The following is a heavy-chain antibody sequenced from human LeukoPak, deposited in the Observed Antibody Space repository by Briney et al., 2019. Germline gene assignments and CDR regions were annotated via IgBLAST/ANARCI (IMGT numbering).Heavy chain of an antibody. J-gene: IGHJ6*02. CDR2: IIPIFGTA. CDR1: GGTFSSYA. CDR3: ARGTKSRDYYYYYGMDV. Sequence: EASVKVSCKASGGTFSSYAVSWVRQAPGQGLEWMGGIIPIFGTANYAQKFQGRVTITADESTSTAYMELSSLRSEDTAVYYCARGTKSRDYYYYYGMDVWGQGTTVTVSS. V-gene: IGHV1-69*01.